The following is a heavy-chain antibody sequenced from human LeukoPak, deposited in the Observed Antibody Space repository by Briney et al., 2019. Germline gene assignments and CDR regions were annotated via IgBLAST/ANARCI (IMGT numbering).Heavy chain of an antibody. J-gene: IGHJ4*02. Sequence: GGSLRLSCAASGFTFSSYAMSWVRQAPGKGLEWVSPISGSGGSTYYADSVKGRFTISRDNSKNTLYLQMNSLRAEDTAVYYCASGFDYGDYETFDYWGQGTLVTVSS. D-gene: IGHD4-17*01. V-gene: IGHV3-23*01. CDR1: GFTFSSYA. CDR3: ASGFDYGDYETFDY. CDR2: ISGSGGST.